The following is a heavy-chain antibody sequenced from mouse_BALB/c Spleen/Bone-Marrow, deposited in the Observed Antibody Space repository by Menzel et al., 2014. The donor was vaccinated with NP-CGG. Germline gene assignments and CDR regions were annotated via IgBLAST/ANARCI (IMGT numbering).Heavy chain of an antibody. D-gene: IGHD2-3*01. Sequence: EVQVVESGGGLVKPGGSLKLSCAASGFTFSSYAMSWVRQTPEKRLEWVASITSGGSTYYPDSVKGRFTISRDNARNILYLQMSSLRSEDMAMYYCARGLYDGYDNWCFDVWGAGTTVTVSS. CDR3: ARGLYDGYDNWCFDV. CDR2: ITSGGST. V-gene: IGHV5-6-5*01. CDR1: GFTFSSYA. J-gene: IGHJ1*01.